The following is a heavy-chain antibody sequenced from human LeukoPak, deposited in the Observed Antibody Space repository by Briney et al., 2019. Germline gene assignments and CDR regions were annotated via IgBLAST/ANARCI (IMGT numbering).Heavy chain of an antibody. CDR1: GVSISSYY. V-gene: IGHV4-59*01. Sequence: SETLSVTCIVSGVSISSYYWSWIRQSPGRGLESIGNIYYDGTTDYNPSLRSRVTMFLDTSKNQFSLRLSSISAADTAVYYCARAHSNWFDPWGQGTLVTVSS. CDR3: ARAHSNWFDP. J-gene: IGHJ5*02. CDR2: IYYDGTT.